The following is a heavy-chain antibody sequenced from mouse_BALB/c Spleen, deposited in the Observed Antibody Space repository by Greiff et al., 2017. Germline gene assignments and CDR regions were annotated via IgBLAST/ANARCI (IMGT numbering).Heavy chain of an antibody. CDR2: IDPANGNT. V-gene: IGHV14-3*02. J-gene: IGHJ3*01. D-gene: IGHD1-2*01. Sequence: EVQLHQSGAELVKPGASVKLSCTASGFNIKDTYMHWVKPRPEQGLEWIGRIDPANGNTKYDPKFQGKATITADTSSNTAYLQLSSLTSEDTAVYYCARSPLRRPFAYWGQGTLVTVSA. CDR3: ARSPLRRPFAY. CDR1: GFNIKDTY.